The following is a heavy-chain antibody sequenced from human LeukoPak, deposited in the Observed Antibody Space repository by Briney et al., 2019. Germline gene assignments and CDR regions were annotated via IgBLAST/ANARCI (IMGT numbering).Heavy chain of an antibody. CDR1: GGSFSGYY. Sequence: PSETLSLTCAAYGGSFSGYYWSWIRQPPGKGLEWIGEINHSGSTNYNPSLKSRVTISVDTSKNQFSLKLSSVTAADTAVYYCAKEGYSSWGQGTLVTVSS. CDR3: AKEGYSS. J-gene: IGHJ4*02. D-gene: IGHD6-13*01. CDR2: INHSGST. V-gene: IGHV4-34*01.